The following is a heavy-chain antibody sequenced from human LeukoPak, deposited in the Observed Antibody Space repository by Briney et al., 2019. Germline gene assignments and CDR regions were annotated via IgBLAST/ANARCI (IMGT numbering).Heavy chain of an antibody. CDR2: ISYDGSNK. D-gene: IGHD4-17*01. Sequence: GGSLRLSCAASGFIFSNYAMHWVRQAPGKGLEWVAVISYDGSNKYYADSVKGRFTISRDNAKNTLYLQMNSLRAEDTAVYYCAKDVDDSTVTTLWGQGTLVTVSS. CDR1: GFIFSNYA. J-gene: IGHJ4*02. CDR3: AKDVDDSTVTTL. V-gene: IGHV3-30*04.